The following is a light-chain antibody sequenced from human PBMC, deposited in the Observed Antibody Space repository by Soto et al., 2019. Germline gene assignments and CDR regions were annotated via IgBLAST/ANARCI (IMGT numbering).Light chain of an antibody. Sequence: DIVLTQSPGTLSLSPGDTATLSCRATESVRTSYLAWYQQRPGQAPRLLIYGASSRATGIPDRFSGSGSGTDFTLTISKLEPEDFAVYYCQQYGSSPYTFGQGTKLEI. J-gene: IGKJ2*01. CDR3: QQYGSSPYT. CDR1: ESVRTSY. V-gene: IGKV3-20*01. CDR2: GAS.